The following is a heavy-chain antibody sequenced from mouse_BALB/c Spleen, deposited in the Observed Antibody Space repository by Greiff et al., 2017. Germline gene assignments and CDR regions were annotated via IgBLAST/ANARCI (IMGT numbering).Heavy chain of an antibody. CDR1: GYTFTNYW. V-gene: IGHV1-63*02. CDR3: ARYYGSSPWYFDV. Sequence: QVQLKESGAELVRPGTSVKISCKASGYTFTNYWLGWVKQRPGHGLEWIGDIYPGGGYTNYNEKFKGKATLTADTSSSTAYMQLSSLTSEDSAVYFCARYYGSSPWYFDVWGAGTTVTVSS. D-gene: IGHD1-1*01. J-gene: IGHJ1*01. CDR2: IYPGGGYT.